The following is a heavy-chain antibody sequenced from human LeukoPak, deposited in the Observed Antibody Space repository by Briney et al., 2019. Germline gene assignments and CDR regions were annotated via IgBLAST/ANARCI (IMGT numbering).Heavy chain of an antibody. D-gene: IGHD2-15*01. CDR1: GGSISSYY. CDR2: IYYSGST. CDR3: ARGIPGYCSGGSCYGWFDP. V-gene: IGHV4-59*01. J-gene: IGHJ5*02. Sequence: SETLSLTCTVSGGSISSYYWSWIRQPPGKGLEWLGYIYYSGSTNYNPSLKSRVTISVDTSKNQFSLKLSSVPAADTAVHYCARGIPGYCSGGSCYGWFDPWGQGTLVTVSS.